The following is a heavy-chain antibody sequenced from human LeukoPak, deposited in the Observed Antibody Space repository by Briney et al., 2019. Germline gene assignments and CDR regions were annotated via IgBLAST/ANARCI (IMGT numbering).Heavy chain of an antibody. D-gene: IGHD5-18*01. CDR2: INHSGST. CDR3: ARGGYSYGRYYYNYGMDV. V-gene: IGHV4-34*01. J-gene: IGHJ6*02. CDR1: GGSFSGYY. Sequence: SETLSLTCAVYGGSFSGYYWSWIRQPPGKGLEWIGEINHSGSTNYNPSLKSRVTISVDTSKNQFSLKLSSVTAADTAVYYCARGGYSYGRYYYNYGMDVWGQGTTVTVSS.